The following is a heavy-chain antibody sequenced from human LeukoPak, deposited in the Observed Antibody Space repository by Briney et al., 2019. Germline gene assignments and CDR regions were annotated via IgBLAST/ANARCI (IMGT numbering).Heavy chain of an antibody. Sequence: PGGSRRLSCVDSGFTFSNYWMNWVRQAPGKGLEWVANIKQDGSEKCYVDSVEGRFTISRDNAKNSLYLQMNSLRAEDTAVYYCARPGQEVRGVLFDNWGQGILVTVSS. V-gene: IGHV3-7*01. D-gene: IGHD3-10*01. CDR1: GFTFSNYW. CDR2: IKQDGSEK. CDR3: ARPGQEVRGVLFDN. J-gene: IGHJ4*02.